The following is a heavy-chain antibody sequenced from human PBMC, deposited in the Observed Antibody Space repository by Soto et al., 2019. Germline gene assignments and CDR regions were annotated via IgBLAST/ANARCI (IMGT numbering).Heavy chain of an antibody. D-gene: IGHD7-27*01. J-gene: IGHJ3*02. Sequence: GGSLRLSCAASGFTFSSYGMHWVRQAPGKGLEWVAVIWYDGSNKYYADSVKGRFTISRDNSKNTLYLQMNSLRAEDTAVYYFARATDRWGWSPTNQARFDAFDIWGQGTMVTVSS. V-gene: IGHV3-33*01. CDR2: IWYDGSNK. CDR3: ARATDRWGWSPTNQARFDAFDI. CDR1: GFTFSSYG.